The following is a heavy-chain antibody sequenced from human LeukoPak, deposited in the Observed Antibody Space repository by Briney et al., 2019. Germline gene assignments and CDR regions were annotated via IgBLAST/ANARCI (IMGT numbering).Heavy chain of an antibody. V-gene: IGHV3-48*03. CDR1: GFTFSSYE. D-gene: IGHD5-12*01. Sequence: PGGSLRLSCAASGFTFSSYEMNWVRQAPGKGLEWVSYISISGTTIYYADSVKGRFTISRDNAKNSLYLQMNSLRAEDTSVYYCAREMGGYPFDYWGQGIQVTVSS. J-gene: IGHJ4*02. CDR3: AREMGGYPFDY. CDR2: ISISGTTI.